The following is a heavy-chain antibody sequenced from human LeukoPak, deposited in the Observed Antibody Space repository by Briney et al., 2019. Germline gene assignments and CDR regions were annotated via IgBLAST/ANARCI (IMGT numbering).Heavy chain of an antibody. CDR1: GFTFSSYG. CDR3: ARGSGSVVVPAAPPYNWFDP. D-gene: IGHD2-2*01. V-gene: IGHV3-30*05. CDR2: ISYDGSNK. J-gene: IGHJ5*02. Sequence: GRSLRLSCAASGFTFSSYGMHWVRQAPGKGLEGVAVISYDGSNKYYADSVKGRFTISRGNSKNTLYLQMNSLRAEDTAVYYCARGSGSVVVPAAPPYNWFDPWGQGTLVTVSS.